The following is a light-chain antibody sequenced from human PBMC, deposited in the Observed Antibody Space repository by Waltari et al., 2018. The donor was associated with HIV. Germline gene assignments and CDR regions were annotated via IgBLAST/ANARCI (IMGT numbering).Light chain of an antibody. V-gene: IGLV3-1*01. J-gene: IGLJ2*01. CDR3: QAWDSSTVV. CDR1: DLSNKY. Sequence: SFELTQPPSVSVSPGQTATITCSGDDLSNKYVSWYQQKSGQSPLVVIFQDTKRSSGIPERFSGPNSGHVATLTISGTQTIDEADYYCQAWDSSTVVFGGGTKLTVL. CDR2: QDT.